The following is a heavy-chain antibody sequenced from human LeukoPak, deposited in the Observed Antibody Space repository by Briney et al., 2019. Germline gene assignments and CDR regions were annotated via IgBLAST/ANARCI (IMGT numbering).Heavy chain of an antibody. CDR1: GFSVSSNY. J-gene: IGHJ4*02. V-gene: IGHV3-53*01. Sequence: GGSLRLSCAASGFSVSSNYISWVRQAPGKGLEWVSVIYTDGSTKSADSVKARFTISRDTSKNTVYLQMNSLRVEDTAVYYCARATLDNWGQGTLVTVFS. CDR3: ARATLDN. CDR2: IYTDGST.